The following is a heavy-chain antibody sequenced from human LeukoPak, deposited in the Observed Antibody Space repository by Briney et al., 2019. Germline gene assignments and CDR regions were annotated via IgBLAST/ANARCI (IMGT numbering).Heavy chain of an antibody. V-gene: IGHV1-18*01. CDR3: AREVSYSGYDFDYYYYGMDV. CDR2: ISAYNGNT. Sequence: GASVKVSCKASGYTFTSYGISWVRQAPGQGLEWMGWISAYNGNTNYAQKLQGRVTMTTDTSTSTAYMELRSLRSDDTAVYYCAREVSYSGYDFDYYYYGMDVWGQGTTVTVSS. J-gene: IGHJ6*02. D-gene: IGHD5-12*01. CDR1: GYTFTSYG.